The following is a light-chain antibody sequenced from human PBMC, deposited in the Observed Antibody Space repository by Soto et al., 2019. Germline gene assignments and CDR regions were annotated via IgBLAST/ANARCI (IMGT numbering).Light chain of an antibody. CDR3: QQYDGH. J-gene: IGKJ2*01. Sequence: DIQMTQSPSTVSASVGDRVTITCRASQSINTWLAWYQQKPGKAPRVLIYDASSLQSGVPSRLSGSGSGTEFTLTISSLEPDDFATYYCQQYDGHFGQGTKLEIK. CDR1: QSINTW. CDR2: DAS. V-gene: IGKV1-5*01.